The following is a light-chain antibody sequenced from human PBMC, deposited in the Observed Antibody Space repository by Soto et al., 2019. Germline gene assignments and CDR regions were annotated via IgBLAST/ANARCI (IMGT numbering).Light chain of an antibody. CDR2: GNS. CDR3: QSYDSSSPYV. V-gene: IGLV1-40*01. J-gene: IGLJ1*01. Sequence: QSVLTQPPSVSGAPGQRVTISCTGSSSNIGAGYDVHWYQQLPGTAPKLLIYGNSNRPSGVPERFSGSKSGTSASLAITGLQAEDEADYYCQSYDSSSPYVFGTGTKLTVL. CDR1: SSNIGAGYD.